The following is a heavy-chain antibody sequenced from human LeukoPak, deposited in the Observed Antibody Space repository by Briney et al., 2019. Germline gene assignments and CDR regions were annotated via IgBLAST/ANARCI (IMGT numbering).Heavy chain of an antibody. CDR3: AKDREVRGVNPYYFDY. V-gene: IGHV3-30*02. CDR1: GFTFSSYG. D-gene: IGHD3-10*01. J-gene: IGHJ4*02. CDR2: IRYDGSNK. Sequence: PGGSLRLSCAASGFTFSSYGMHWVRQAPGKGLEWVAFIRYDGSNKYYADSVKGRFTISRDNSKNTLYLQMNSLRAEDTAVYYCAKDREVRGVNPYYFDYWGQGTLVTVSS.